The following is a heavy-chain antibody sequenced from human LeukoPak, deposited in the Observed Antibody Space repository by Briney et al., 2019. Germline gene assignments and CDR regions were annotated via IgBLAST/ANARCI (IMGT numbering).Heavy chain of an antibody. CDR3: ASHYDILTGLAYFDY. Sequence: SETLSPTCTVSGGSISSGSYYWGWIRQTPGKGLEWIGSIYSSGSTYYNPSLKSPFTISVDTSKNQFSLKLSSVTAADTAIYYCASHYDILTGLAYFDYWGQGTLVTVSS. J-gene: IGHJ4*02. CDR1: GGSISSGSYY. D-gene: IGHD3-9*01. CDR2: IYSSGST. V-gene: IGHV4-39*07.